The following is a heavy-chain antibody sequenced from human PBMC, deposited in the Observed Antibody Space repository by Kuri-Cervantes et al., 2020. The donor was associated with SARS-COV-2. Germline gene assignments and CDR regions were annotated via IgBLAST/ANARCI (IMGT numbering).Heavy chain of an antibody. D-gene: IGHD3-3*01. Sequence: SETLSLTCTVSGGSISSGSYYWSWIRQPAGKGLEWIGRIYTSGSTNYNPSLKSRVTISVDTSKNQFSPKLSSVTAADTAVYYCARAGFLDHPDHYYGMDVWGQGTTVTVSS. CDR1: GGSISSGSYY. CDR3: ARAGFLDHPDHYYGMDV. CDR2: IYTSGST. V-gene: IGHV4-61*02. J-gene: IGHJ6*02.